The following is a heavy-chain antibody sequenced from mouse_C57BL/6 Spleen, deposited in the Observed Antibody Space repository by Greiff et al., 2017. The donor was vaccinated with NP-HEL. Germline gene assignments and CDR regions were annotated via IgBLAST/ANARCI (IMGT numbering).Heavy chain of an antibody. Sequence: QVQLQQSGPELVKPGDSVKISCKASGYSFTDYYINWVKQRPGQGLEWIGWIFPGVGGTYYNEKFKGKATLTVDKSSSTAYMVLSSLTSEDSAVYFCAREEGSGDGWGQGTTLTVSS. CDR1: GYSFTDYY. J-gene: IGHJ2*01. CDR3: AREEGSGDG. D-gene: IGHD1-1*01. CDR2: IFPGVGGT. V-gene: IGHV1-75*01.